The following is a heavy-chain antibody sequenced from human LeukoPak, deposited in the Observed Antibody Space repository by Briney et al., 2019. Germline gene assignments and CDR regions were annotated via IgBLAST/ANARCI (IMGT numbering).Heavy chain of an antibody. CDR3: AREYSDILTGYYLFDS. Sequence: GGSLRLSCAASGFIFSSYWMSWVRQAPGKGLEWVANIKQDGSEKYYVDSVKGRFTISRDNAKNSLYLQMNSLRAEDTAVYYCAREYSDILTGYYLFDSWGQGTLVTVSS. V-gene: IGHV3-7*05. D-gene: IGHD3-9*01. J-gene: IGHJ4*02. CDR2: IKQDGSEK. CDR1: GFIFSSYW.